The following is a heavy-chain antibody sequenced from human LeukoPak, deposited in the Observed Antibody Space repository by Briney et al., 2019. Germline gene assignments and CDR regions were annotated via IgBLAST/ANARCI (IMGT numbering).Heavy chain of an antibody. CDR1: GGSISSGGYS. Sequence: PSETLSLTCAVSGGSISSGGYSWSWIRQPPGKGLEWIGYIYYSGSTYYNPSLKSRVTISVDTSKNQFSLKLSSVTAADTAVYYCASSYYGSGSYYLSRENYNWFDPWGQGTLVTVSS. D-gene: IGHD3-10*01. CDR2: IYYSGST. V-gene: IGHV4-30-4*07. J-gene: IGHJ5*02. CDR3: ASSYYGSGSYYLSRENYNWFDP.